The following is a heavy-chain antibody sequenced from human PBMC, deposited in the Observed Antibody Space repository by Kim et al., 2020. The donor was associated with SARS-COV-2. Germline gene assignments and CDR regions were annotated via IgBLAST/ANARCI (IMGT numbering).Heavy chain of an antibody. CDR3: ARLGYYGSGSYGLYAFDI. Sequence: GESLKISCKGSGYSFTSYWIGWVRQMPGKGLEWMGIIYPGDSDTRYNPSFQGQVTISADKSISTAYLQWSSLKASDTAMYYCARLGYYGSGSYGLYAFDIWGQGTMVTVSS. V-gene: IGHV5-51*01. CDR1: GYSFTSYW. CDR2: IYPGDSDT. D-gene: IGHD3-10*01. J-gene: IGHJ3*02.